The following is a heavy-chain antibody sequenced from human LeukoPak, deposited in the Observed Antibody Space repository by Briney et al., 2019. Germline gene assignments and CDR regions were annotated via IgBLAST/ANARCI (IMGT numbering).Heavy chain of an antibody. V-gene: IGHV1-2*02. CDR3: AKSSYYDFWSGHSHDY. Sequence: ASVKVSCKASGYTFTGYYMHWVRQAPGQGLEWMGWINPNSGGTNYAQKFQGRVTMTRDTSISTACMELSRLRSDDTAVYYCAKSSYYDFWSGHSHDYWGQGTLVTVSS. CDR1: GYTFTGYY. CDR2: INPNSGGT. D-gene: IGHD3-3*01. J-gene: IGHJ4*02.